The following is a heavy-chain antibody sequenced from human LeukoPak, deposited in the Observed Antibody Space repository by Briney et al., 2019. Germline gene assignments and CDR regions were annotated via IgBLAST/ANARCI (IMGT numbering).Heavy chain of an antibody. CDR1: GFTVSSNY. CDR2: IYSGGST. Sequence: GGSLRLSCAASGFTVSSNYMSWVREAPGKGLEWVSVIYSGGSTYYADSVKGRFTISRDNSKNTLYLQMNSLRAEDTAVYYCARVLGELGVSGPYYYGMDVWGQGTTVTVSS. CDR3: ARVLGELGVSGPYYYGMDV. D-gene: IGHD3-10*01. V-gene: IGHV3-66*01. J-gene: IGHJ6*02.